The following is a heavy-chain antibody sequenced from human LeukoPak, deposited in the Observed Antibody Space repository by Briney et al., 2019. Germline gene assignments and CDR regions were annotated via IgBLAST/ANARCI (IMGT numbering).Heavy chain of an antibody. V-gene: IGHV1-8*01. Sequence: ASVKVSCKASGYTFTSYDINWVRQATGQGLEWMGWMNPSSGNTGYAQKFQGRVTMTRDTSTSTVYMELSSLRSEDTAVYYCARGPFLGIHWYFDLWGRGTLVTVSS. CDR2: MNPSSGNT. J-gene: IGHJ2*01. CDR1: GYTFTSYD. CDR3: ARGPFLGIHWYFDL.